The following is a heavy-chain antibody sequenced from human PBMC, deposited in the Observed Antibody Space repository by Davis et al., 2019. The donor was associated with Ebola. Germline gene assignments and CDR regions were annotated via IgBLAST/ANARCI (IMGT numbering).Heavy chain of an antibody. V-gene: IGHV1-18*04. CDR2: INPHNGNT. CDR1: GYTFTSYG. CDR3: AKSGIDITGTRTFDY. J-gene: IGHJ4*02. D-gene: IGHD1-7*01. Sequence: AASVKVSCKASGYTFTSYGITWVRQAPGQGLEWMGWINPHNGNTNYAQNVQGRVTMTTDTSTSTAYVEVGSLRAEDTAVYYCAKSGIDITGTRTFDYWGQGTLVTVSS.